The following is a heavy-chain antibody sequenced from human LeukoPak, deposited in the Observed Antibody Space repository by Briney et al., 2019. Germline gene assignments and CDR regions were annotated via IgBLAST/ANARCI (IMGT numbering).Heavy chain of an antibody. CDR3: ARETGDS. Sequence: GASVKASCKASGYTFTSYFMHWVRQAPGQGLEWLGMINPSGSTTTYAQKFQGRVTMTRDTSTSTVYMELSSLRSEDTAVYYCARETGDSWGQGTLVTVSS. V-gene: IGHV1-46*01. CDR1: GYTFTSYF. CDR2: INPSGSTT. J-gene: IGHJ5*01.